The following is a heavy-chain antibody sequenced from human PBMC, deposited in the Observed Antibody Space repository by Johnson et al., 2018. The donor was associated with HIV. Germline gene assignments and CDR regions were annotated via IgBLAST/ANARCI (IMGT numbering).Heavy chain of an antibody. Sequence: MLLVESGGGLVQPGGSLRLSCAASGFTVSSNYMSWVRQAPGKGLEWVSVIYSGGSAYYADSVQGRFTISRDNSKHTLYLQMNSLRAEDTAVYYCVRGFRSHTETEAPMIIAPGAFDIWGQGTMVTVSS. CDR3: VRGFRSHTETEAPMIIAPGAFDI. V-gene: IGHV3-66*01. CDR1: GFTVSSNY. CDR2: IYSGGSA. D-gene: IGHD3-22*01. J-gene: IGHJ3*02.